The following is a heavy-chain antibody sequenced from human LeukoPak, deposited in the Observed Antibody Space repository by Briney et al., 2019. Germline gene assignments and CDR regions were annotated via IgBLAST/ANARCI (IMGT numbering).Heavy chain of an antibody. CDR1: GFTFSSYA. Sequence: GGSLRLSCAASGFTFSSYAMSWVHQAPGKGLEWVSAISGSGGSTYYADSVKGRFTISRDNSKNTLYLQMNSLRAEDTAVYYCAKAPGITGDYFDYWGQGTLVTVSS. CDR3: AKAPGITGDYFDY. CDR2: ISGSGGST. J-gene: IGHJ4*02. D-gene: IGHD1-20*01. V-gene: IGHV3-23*01.